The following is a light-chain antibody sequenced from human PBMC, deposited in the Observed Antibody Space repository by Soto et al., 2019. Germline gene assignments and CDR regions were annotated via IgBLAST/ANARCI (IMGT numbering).Light chain of an antibody. V-gene: IGKV3-15*01. CDR2: GAS. J-gene: IGKJ4*01. Sequence: EIVMTQSPATLSVSPGERATLSCRASQSVSSSLAWYQHKPGQAPRLLIYGASTRATGIPARFSGSGSGTEFTLTISRLQSEDFAVFYCQQYNNWPLTFAGGTKVEI. CDR1: QSVSSS. CDR3: QQYNNWPLT.